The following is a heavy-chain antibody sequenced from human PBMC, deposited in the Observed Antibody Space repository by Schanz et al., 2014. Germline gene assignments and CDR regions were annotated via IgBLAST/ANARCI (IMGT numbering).Heavy chain of an antibody. D-gene: IGHD6-13*01. CDR1: GGTFSTYT. CDR3: ARDGVDAAAGGNY. V-gene: IGHV1-46*03. Sequence: QVQLVQSGAEVKKPGSSVKVSCKASGGTFSTYTISWVRQAPGQGLEWMGMINPSGGSTTYAQKFQGRVTMTRDTSTSTVYMELSSLRSEDTAVYYCARDGVDAAAGGNYRGQGTLVTVSS. CDR2: INPSGGST. J-gene: IGHJ4*02.